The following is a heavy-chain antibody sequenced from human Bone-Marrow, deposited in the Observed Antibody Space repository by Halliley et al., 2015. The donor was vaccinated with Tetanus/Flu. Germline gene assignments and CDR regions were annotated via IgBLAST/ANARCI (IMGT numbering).Heavy chain of an antibody. V-gene: IGHV3-73*01. CDR2: IRNTDHNYAT. D-gene: IGHD4-17*01. CDR3: LSTDFGENSGR. J-gene: IGHJ4*02. Sequence: LQWVGRIRNTDHNYATAYAPSVEGRFTISRDDSKNTAFLHMNSLKTEDAAVYYCLSTDFGENSGRWGQGTLVTVSS.